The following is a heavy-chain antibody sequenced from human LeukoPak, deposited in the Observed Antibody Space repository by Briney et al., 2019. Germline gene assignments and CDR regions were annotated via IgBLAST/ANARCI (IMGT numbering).Heavy chain of an antibody. D-gene: IGHD6-6*01. CDR2: IIPIFGTA. CDR3: ATHKWGQYSSSSYFDY. Sequence: SVTVSCTASGGTFSSYAISWVRQAPGHGLEWMGGIIPIFGTANYAQKFQGRVTITTDESTSTAYMELSSLRSEDTAVYYCATHKWGQYSSSSYFDYWGQGTLVTVSS. CDR1: GGTFSSYA. V-gene: IGHV1-69*05. J-gene: IGHJ4*02.